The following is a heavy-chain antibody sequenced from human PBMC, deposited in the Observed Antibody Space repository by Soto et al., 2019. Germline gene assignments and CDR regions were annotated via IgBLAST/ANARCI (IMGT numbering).Heavy chain of an antibody. CDR1: GGTFSSYA. CDR3: ASPPNESSGYYYGMDV. V-gene: IGHV1-69*01. J-gene: IGHJ6*02. D-gene: IGHD6-19*01. Sequence: QVHLVESGGGVVQPGSSVKVSCKASGGTFSSYAISWVRQAPGQGLEWMGGIIPIFGTANYAQKFQGRVTITADESTSTAYMELSSLRSEDTAVYYCASPPNESSGYYYGMDVWGQGTTVTVSS. CDR2: IIPIFGTA.